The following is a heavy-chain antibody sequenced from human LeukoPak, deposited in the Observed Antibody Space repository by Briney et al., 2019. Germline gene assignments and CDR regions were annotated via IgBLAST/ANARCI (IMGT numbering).Heavy chain of an antibody. V-gene: IGHV4-39*01. CDR2: IHKSGST. CDR3: ARLITAATGNWFDP. D-gene: IGHD1-7*01. CDR1: GGSISGSSYY. J-gene: IGHJ5*02. Sequence: PSETLSLTCTVSGGSISGSSYYWAWIRQPPGKGLEWIGSIHKSGSTYYTASLKSRVTISVDTSKNQFSLKLTSATATDTAVHYCARLITAATGNWFDPWGQGTLVTVSS.